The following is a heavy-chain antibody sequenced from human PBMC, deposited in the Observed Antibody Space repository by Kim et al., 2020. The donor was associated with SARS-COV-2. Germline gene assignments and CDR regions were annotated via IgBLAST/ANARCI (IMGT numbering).Heavy chain of an antibody. Sequence: GGSLRLSCAASGFTFSSYSMNWVRQAPGKGLEWVSYISSSSSTIYYADSVKGRFTISRDNAKNSLYLQMNSLRDEDTAVYYCARETSTGRPGGLYYYYYGMDVWGQGTTVTVSS. CDR2: ISSSSSTI. CDR1: GFTFSSYS. D-gene: IGHD2-8*02. J-gene: IGHJ6*02. V-gene: IGHV3-48*02. CDR3: ARETSTGRPGGLYYYYYGMDV.